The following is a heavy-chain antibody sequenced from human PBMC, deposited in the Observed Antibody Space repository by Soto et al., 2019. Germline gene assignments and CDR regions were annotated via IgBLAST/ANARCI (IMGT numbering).Heavy chain of an antibody. V-gene: IGHV4-59*01. CDR3: ARDRRSWAY. CDR2: IYYSGST. CDR1: GGSISTYY. J-gene: IGHJ4*02. D-gene: IGHD7-27*01. Sequence: QVHLQESGPGLVKPSETLSLTCTVSGGSISTYYWSWIRQPPGKGLEWIGYIYYSGSTNYNPSLKSRVTMSVDTSKNQFSLKLSSVTAADTAVYYCARDRRSWAYWGQGTLVTVSS.